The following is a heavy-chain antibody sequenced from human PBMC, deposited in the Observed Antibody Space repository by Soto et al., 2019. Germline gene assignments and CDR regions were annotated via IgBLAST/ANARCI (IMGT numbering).Heavy chain of an antibody. Sequence: PSETLSLTYAVYGGSFSGYYWSWIRQPPGKGLEWIGEINHSGSTNYNPSPKSRVTISVDTSKNQFSLKLSSVTAADTAVYYCARHLTYCSAGSCYSDFPYYGMDVWGQGTTVTSP. CDR2: INHSGST. CDR1: GGSFSGYY. V-gene: IGHV4-34*01. J-gene: IGHJ6*02. D-gene: IGHD2-15*01. CDR3: ARHLTYCSAGSCYSDFPYYGMDV.